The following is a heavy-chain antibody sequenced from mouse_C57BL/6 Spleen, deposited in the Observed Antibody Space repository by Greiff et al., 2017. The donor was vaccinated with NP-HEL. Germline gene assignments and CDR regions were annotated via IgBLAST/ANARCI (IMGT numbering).Heavy chain of an antibody. V-gene: IGHV1-7*01. CDR3: AGDPTMDY. D-gene: IGHD2-10*01. CDR2: INPSSGYT. J-gene: IGHJ4*01. CDR1: GYTFTSSW. Sequence: QVQLKQSGAELAKPGASVKLSCKASGYTFTSSWMHWVKQRPGQGLEWIGYINPSSGYTKYNQKFKDKATLTADKSSSTAYMQLSSLTYEDSAVYYCAGDPTMDYWGQGTSVTVSS.